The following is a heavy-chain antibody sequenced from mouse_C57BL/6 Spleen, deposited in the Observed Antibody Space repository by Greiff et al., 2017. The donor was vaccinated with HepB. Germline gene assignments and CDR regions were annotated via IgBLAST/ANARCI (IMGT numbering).Heavy chain of an antibody. V-gene: IGHV1-50*01. CDR2: IAPSDSYT. CDR1: GYTFTSYW. CDR3: ARDYGRYYFDY. D-gene: IGHD1-1*01. J-gene: IGHJ2*01. Sequence: QVQLQQPGAELVKPGASVKLSCKASGYTFTSYWMQWVKQRPGQGLEWIGEIAPSDSYTNYNQKFKGKATLTVDTSSSTAYMQLSSLISEDSAVYYCARDYGRYYFDYWGQGTTLTVSS.